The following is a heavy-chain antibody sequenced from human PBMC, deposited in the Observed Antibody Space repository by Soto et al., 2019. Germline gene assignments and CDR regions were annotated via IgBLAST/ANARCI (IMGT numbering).Heavy chain of an antibody. CDR1: GFTFSSYA. CDR2: ISYDGSNK. V-gene: IGHV3-30-3*01. CDR3: ASNPYGSGSYFDAGTYFDY. D-gene: IGHD3-10*01. Sequence: GGSLRLSCAASGFTFSSYAMHWVRQAPGKGLEWVAVISYDGSNKYYADSVKGRFTISRDNSKNTLYLQMNSLRAEDTAVYYCASNPYGSGSYFDAGTYFDYWGQGTLVTVSS. J-gene: IGHJ4*02.